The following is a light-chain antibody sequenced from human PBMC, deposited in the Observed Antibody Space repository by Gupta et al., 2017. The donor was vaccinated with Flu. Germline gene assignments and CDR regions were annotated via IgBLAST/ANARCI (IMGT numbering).Light chain of an antibody. J-gene: IGLJ1*01. CDR3: SSYTSSSTFLYV. CDR2: DVS. V-gene: IGLV2-14*04. Sequence: ISCTGTSSDVGGYKYASWYQQHPGKAPKLMIYDVSNRPSGVSNRFSGSKSGKTAALTISGLQAEDEADYYCSSYTSSSTFLYVFGTGTKVTVL. CDR1: SSDVGGYKY.